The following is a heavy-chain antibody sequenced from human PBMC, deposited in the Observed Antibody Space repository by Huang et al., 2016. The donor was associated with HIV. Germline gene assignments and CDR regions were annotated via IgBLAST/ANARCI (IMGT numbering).Heavy chain of an antibody. D-gene: IGHD1-26*01. Sequence: QVQLRESGPTLVKPSETLSLICTVSGGSISGHFWIWIRQSPGKGLEWIGSIFYSGGARYNPSLKSRLSISVDTSESFFSLKLSSVTAADTAVYYCARPKGTVGLSQFDSWGQGILVSVSS. CDR2: IFYSGGA. CDR3: ARPKGTVGLSQFDS. CDR1: GGSISGHF. V-gene: IGHV4-59*11. J-gene: IGHJ4*02.